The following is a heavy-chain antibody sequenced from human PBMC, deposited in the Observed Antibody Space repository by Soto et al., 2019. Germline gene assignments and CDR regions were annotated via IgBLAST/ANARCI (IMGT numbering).Heavy chain of an antibody. Sequence: EVQVLESGGGLVQPGGSLRLSCAVSGVIFRGYAMSWVRQAPGKGLEWVSAIRKSGSGTGGDTYYADSVKGRFTISRDDSKNTVYLEMNNLRAEDTAVYYCAKDRYAWTYVTFDYWGQGMLVTVSS. CDR3: AKDRYAWTYVTFDY. J-gene: IGHJ4*02. CDR2: IRKSGSGTGGDT. D-gene: IGHD1-7*01. V-gene: IGHV3-23*01. CDR1: GVIFRGYA.